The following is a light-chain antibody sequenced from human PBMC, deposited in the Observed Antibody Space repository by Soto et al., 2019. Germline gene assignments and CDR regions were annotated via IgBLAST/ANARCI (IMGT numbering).Light chain of an antibody. CDR2: AAS. J-gene: IGKJ1*01. CDR3: QQRYSTKT. V-gene: IGKV1-39*01. CDR1: QSISSY. Sequence: DIQMTQSPSSLSASVGDRVTITCRASQSISSYLNWYQQKPGKAPKLLIYAASSLQSGVPSRFSGSGSGTDFPLTISSLQPEDFATYYCQQRYSTKTFGQGTKVDIK.